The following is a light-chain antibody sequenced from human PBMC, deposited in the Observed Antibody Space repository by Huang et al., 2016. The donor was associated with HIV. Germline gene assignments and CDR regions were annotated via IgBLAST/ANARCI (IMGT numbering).Light chain of an antibody. Sequence: TQSPDTLSVSPGARAILSCRASQSITVNLAWYQQRPGQPPRLLMYDASTRATGIQARFSGWGSGTEFTLFISSVQSEDFALYYCQQYSNWPPWTFGQGTKVDI. J-gene: IGKJ1*01. V-gene: IGKV3-15*01. CDR2: DAS. CDR3: QQYSNWPPWT. CDR1: QSITVN.